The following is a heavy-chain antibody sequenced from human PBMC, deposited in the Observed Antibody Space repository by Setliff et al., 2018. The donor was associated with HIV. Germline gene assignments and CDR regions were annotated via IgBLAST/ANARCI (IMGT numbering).Heavy chain of an antibody. CDR2: ISSSGTT. V-gene: IGHV4-4*08. Sequence: SETLSLTCVVSDDSFSNYDWTWIRQSPGKALEWIGYISSSGTTNYNPSLRSRVTISIETSNTRFSLWLRSVTASDTATYYCARLGRAIDDGGSSVRLDFWGQGVLVTVSS. J-gene: IGHJ4*02. D-gene: IGHD2-15*01. CDR1: DDSFSNYD. CDR3: ARLGRAIDDGGSSVRLDF.